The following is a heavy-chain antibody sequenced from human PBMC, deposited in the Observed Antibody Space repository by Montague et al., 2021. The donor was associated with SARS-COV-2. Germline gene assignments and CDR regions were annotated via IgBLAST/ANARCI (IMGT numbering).Heavy chain of an antibody. D-gene: IGHD3-10*01. CDR3: ARVKRGYYYGLGVSAHFDY. V-gene: IGHV4-59*01. Sequence: SETLSLTCSSSVWCISGADRNWTRLNPRHGLESYGVFCFNKSTNYNPSLKSRVTISVDTSKNQFSLRLSSVTAADTAVYYCARVKRGYYYGLGVSAHFDYWGQGTMVTVSS. CDR2: FCFNKST. CDR1: VWCISGAD. J-gene: IGHJ4*02.